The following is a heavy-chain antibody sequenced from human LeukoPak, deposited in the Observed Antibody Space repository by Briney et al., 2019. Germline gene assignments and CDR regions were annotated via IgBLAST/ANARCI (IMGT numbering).Heavy chain of an antibody. J-gene: IGHJ3*02. CDR3: ASLKNYYDSSGYLVTDAFDI. Sequence: ASVKVSCTASGYTFTTYNINWVRQAPGQGLGWMGWISGYNGNTNYAQKLQGRVTMTTDTSTSTAYMELRSLKSDDTAVYYCASLKNYYDSSGYLVTDAFDIWGQGTMVTVSS. CDR1: GYTFTTYN. V-gene: IGHV1-18*01. D-gene: IGHD3-22*01. CDR2: ISGYNGNT.